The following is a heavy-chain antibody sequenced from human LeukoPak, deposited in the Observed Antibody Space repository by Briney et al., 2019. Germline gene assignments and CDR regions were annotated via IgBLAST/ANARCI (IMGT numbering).Heavy chain of an antibody. CDR3: AKERGALRYFDCLDY. D-gene: IGHD3-9*01. CDR2: ISGSGGST. V-gene: IGHV3-23*01. J-gene: IGHJ4*02. Sequence: GGSLRLSSAASGFTFSSYAMSWVRQAPGKGLEWVSAISGSGGSTYYADSVKGRFTISRDNSKNTLYLQMNSLRAEDTAVYYCAKERGALRYFDCLDYWGQGTLVTVSS. CDR1: GFTFSSYA.